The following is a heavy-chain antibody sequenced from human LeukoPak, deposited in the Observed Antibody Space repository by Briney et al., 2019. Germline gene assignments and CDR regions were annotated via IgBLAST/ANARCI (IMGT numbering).Heavy chain of an antibody. Sequence: ASVEVSCKASGYTLTGYYMHWVRQAPGQGLEWMGWINPNSGGTNYAQKFQGRVTMTRDTSISTAYTELSRLRSDDTAVYYCARGPRGVVPARLDYWGQGTLVTVSS. D-gene: IGHD2-2*01. V-gene: IGHV1-2*02. CDR3: ARGPRGVVPARLDY. CDR1: GYTLTGYY. CDR2: INPNSGGT. J-gene: IGHJ4*02.